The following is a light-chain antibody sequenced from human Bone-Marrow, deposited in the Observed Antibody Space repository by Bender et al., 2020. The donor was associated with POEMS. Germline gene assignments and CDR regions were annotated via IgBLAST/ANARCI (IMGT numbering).Light chain of an antibody. V-gene: IGLV3-1*01. CDR2: QNS. Sequence: SYDLTQPPSVSASPGQTASITCTGDKLGDKFASWYHQRPGQSPVLVIYQNSRRPSGIPERFSGSNSGNTATLTISRVEVGDEADYYCQVWDSSSDHVVFGGGTKLTVL. CDR1: KLGDKF. CDR3: QVWDSSSDHVV. J-gene: IGLJ2*01.